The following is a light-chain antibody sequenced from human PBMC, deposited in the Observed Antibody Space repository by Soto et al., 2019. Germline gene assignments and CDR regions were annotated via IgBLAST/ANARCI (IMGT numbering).Light chain of an antibody. CDR3: QQANSFPIT. CDR1: HTISSSY. CDR2: GIS. V-gene: IGKV3-20*01. Sequence: DIVLTQSPGTLSLSPGERATLSCRASHTISSSYLAWYQQKPGQAPRLLMYGISRRATGIPDRFSGSGSGTDYTLTISSLQPEDFATYYCQQANSFPITFGQGTRLEI. J-gene: IGKJ5*01.